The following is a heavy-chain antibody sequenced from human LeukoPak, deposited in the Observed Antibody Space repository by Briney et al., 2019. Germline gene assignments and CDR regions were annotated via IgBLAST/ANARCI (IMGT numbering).Heavy chain of an antibody. CDR2: ISSGSSFM. Sequence: GGSLRLSCAASGFTFSRYSMNWVRQAPGKGLEWVSSISSGSSFMYYADSVKGRFTISRDNSKNTLYLQMNSLRAEDTAVYYCAREGRYYDSSGYFEYFFDHWGQGTLVTVSS. V-gene: IGHV3-21*01. D-gene: IGHD3-22*01. CDR1: GFTFSRYS. CDR3: AREGRYYDSSGYFEYFFDH. J-gene: IGHJ4*02.